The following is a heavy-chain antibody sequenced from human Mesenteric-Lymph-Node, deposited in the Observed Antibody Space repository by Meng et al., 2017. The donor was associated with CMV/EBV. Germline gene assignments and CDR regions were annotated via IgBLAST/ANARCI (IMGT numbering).Heavy chain of an antibody. CDR3: ARDRGYYYGMDV. Sequence: GGSLRLSCAVSGFTFSDYYMSWIRQAPGRGLEWVSYISSSSNLIYYADSVEGRFTVSRDNAKDSLYLEMNGLRAEDTAVYYCARDRGYYYGMDVWGQGTTVTVSS. D-gene: IGHD3-10*01. V-gene: IGHV3-11*04. CDR2: ISSSSNLI. CDR1: GFTFSDYY. J-gene: IGHJ6*02.